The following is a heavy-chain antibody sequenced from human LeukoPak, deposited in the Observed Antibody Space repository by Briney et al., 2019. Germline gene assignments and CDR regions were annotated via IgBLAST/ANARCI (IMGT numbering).Heavy chain of an antibody. J-gene: IGHJ4*02. CDR3: ARDPSVYCASTTCYDLDY. CDR1: GFTFSSYS. V-gene: IGHV3-48*04. CDR2: ISSGSDTV. D-gene: IGHD2/OR15-2a*01. Sequence: PGGSLRLSCAASGFTFSSYSMNWVRQAAGKGLEWVSYISSGSDTVHYADSVKGRFTISRDNAKNSLYLQMDSLRAEDTAIYYCARDPSVYCASTTCYDLDYWGQGTVVTVSS.